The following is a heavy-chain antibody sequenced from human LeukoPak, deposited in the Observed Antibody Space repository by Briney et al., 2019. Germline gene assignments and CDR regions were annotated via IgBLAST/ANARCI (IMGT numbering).Heavy chain of an antibody. CDR3: ARWYYDSSGYRYFDH. V-gene: IGHV4-59*12. Sequence: SETLSLTCTVSGVSISTYYWTWIRQPPGKGLEWIGNIDYSGNTKYNPSLKSRVTISVDTSKNHFSLKLSSVTAADTAVYYCARWYYDSSGYRYFDHWGQGTLVIVSS. CDR1: GVSISTYY. D-gene: IGHD3-22*01. CDR2: IDYSGNT. J-gene: IGHJ4*02.